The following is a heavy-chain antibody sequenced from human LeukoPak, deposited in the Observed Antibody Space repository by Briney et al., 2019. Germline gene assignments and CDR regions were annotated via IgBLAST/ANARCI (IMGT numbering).Heavy chain of an antibody. CDR2: VSGSGGST. CDR1: GFTFSSYA. V-gene: IGHV3-23*01. CDR3: ATDIRDAFDI. J-gene: IGHJ3*02. Sequence: GGSLRLSCAASGFTFSSYAMSWVRQAPGKGLEWVSAVSGSGGSTYYADSVKGRFTISRDNAKNSLYLQMNSLRAEDTALYHCATDIRDAFDIWGQGTMVTVSS.